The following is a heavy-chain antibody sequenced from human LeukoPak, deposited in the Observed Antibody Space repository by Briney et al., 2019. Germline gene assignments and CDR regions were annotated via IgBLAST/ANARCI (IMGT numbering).Heavy chain of an antibody. V-gene: IGHV4-34*01. J-gene: IGHJ4*02. CDR3: ARGRTYSYGFDY. CDR1: GGSISSYY. CDR2: INHSGST. D-gene: IGHD5-18*01. Sequence: SETLSLTCTVSGGSISSYYWSWIRQPPGKGLEWIGEINHSGSTNYNPSLKSRVTISVDTSKNQFSLKLSSVTAADTAVYYCARGRTYSYGFDYWGQGTLVTVSS.